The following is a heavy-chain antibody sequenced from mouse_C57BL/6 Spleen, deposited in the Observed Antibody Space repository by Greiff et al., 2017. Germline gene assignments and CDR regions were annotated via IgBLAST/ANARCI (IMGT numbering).Heavy chain of an antibody. J-gene: IGHJ1*03. D-gene: IGHD4-1*01. V-gene: IGHV5-17*01. CDR1: GFTFSDYG. CDR2: ISSGSSTI. Sequence: EVKLMESGGGLVKPGGSLKLSCAASGFTFSDYGMHWVRQAPEKGLEWVAYISSGSSTIYYADTVKGRFTISRDNAKNTLFLQMTSLRSEDTAMYYCARSGTGTRYFDVWGTGTTVTVSS. CDR3: ARSGTGTRYFDV.